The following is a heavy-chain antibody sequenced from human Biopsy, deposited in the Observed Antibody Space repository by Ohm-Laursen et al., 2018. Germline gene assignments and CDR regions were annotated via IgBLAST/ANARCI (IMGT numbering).Heavy chain of an antibody. V-gene: IGHV3-48*01. D-gene: IGHD4-23*01. Sequence: SLRLSCAASGFTFSNFNMNWFRQAPGEGLEWVSYISSSSESIYYADSVRGQFTVSRDNAQNSMYLQMNSLRADDTAVYYCATDDYSGDSAYWGQGTLVTVSS. CDR3: ATDDYSGDSAY. CDR2: ISSSSESI. CDR1: GFTFSNFN. J-gene: IGHJ4*02.